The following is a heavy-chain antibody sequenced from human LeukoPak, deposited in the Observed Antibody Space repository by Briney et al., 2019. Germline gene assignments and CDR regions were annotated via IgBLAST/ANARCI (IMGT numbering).Heavy chain of an antibody. CDR3: ARGPRFDP. J-gene: IGHJ5*02. V-gene: IGHV4-34*01. CDR2: INHSGST. Sequence: PSETLSLTCAVYGGSFSGDFWSWIRQSPGKGLEWIGEINHSGSTNYNPSLKSRVTISVDTSKNQFSLKLSSVTAADTAVYYCARGPRFDPWGQGTLVTVSS. CDR1: GGSFSGDF.